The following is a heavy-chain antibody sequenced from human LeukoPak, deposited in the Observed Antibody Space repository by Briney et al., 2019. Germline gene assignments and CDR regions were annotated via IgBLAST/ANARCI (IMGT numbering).Heavy chain of an antibody. CDR3: ASLTTADAFDI. CDR2: IYYTGST. D-gene: IGHD3-22*01. J-gene: IGHJ3*02. CDR1: GGSTSSDSYY. Sequence: PSETLSLTCTVSGGSTSSDSYYWGWIRQPPGKGLEWIGSIYYTGSTYYNPSLKSRVTISVDTSKNQFSLNLSSVTAADTAVFYCASLTTADAFDIWGQGTMVTVSS. V-gene: IGHV4-39*07.